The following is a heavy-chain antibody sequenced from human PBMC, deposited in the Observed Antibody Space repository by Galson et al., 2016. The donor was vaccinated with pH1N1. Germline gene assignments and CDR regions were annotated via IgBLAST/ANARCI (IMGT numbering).Heavy chain of an antibody. CDR3: ARSRGYSYGSYYFDN. D-gene: IGHD5-18*01. V-gene: IGHV1-69*13. CDR1: GGTFGSYA. Sequence: SVKVSCKASGGTFGSYAVSWVRQAPGQGLEWVGGIIGMFGTTTYAQKLQGRVTITAKELTSSSYMELTSLTSEDTALYYCARSRGYSYGSYYFDNWGQGTLVTFSS. J-gene: IGHJ4*02. CDR2: IIGMFGTT.